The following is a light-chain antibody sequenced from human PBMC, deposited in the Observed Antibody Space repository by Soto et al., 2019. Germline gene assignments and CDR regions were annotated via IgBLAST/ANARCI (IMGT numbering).Light chain of an antibody. V-gene: IGLV2-14*01. CDR1: SSDVGGYNY. CDR2: EVT. Sequence: QSALTQPASVSGSPGQSITISCTGTSSDVGGYNYLSWYQRHPGKAPRVMIYEVTNRPSGVSNRFSGSKSGNTASLTISGLQAEDEADYFCSSYTTSGTPVFGGGTKLTVL. CDR3: SSYTTSGTPV. J-gene: IGLJ3*02.